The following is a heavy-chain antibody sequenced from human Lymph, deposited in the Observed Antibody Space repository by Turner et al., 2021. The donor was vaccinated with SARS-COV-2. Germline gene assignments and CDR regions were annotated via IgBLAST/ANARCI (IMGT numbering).Heavy chain of an antibody. D-gene: IGHD1-1*01. CDR3: ARLATTVDTGPRPATAAGIDP. Sequence: VQLVQAGAEVKERGASVQVACKASGYTSTGYFMHWVRQAPGQGLEWMGWINPDSGGTNYAEKFQGRFTMTRDTSNSTAYMELSRLRADDTAVYYCARLATTVDTGPRPATAAGIDPWGQGTLVTVSS. CDR2: INPDSGGT. J-gene: IGHJ5*02. V-gene: IGHV1-2*02. CDR1: GYTSTGYF.